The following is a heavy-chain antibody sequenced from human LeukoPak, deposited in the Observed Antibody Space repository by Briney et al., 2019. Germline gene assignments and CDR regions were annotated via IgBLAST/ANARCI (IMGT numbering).Heavy chain of an antibody. CDR2: TSAYNGNT. Sequence: ASVKVSCKASGYTFTSYGISWVRQAPGQGLEWMGWTSAYNGNTNYEQKLQGRVTMTTDTSTSTAYMELRSLRSDDTAVYYCASLKNSYDSSGYLVTDAFDIWGQGTMVTVSS. D-gene: IGHD3-22*01. J-gene: IGHJ3*02. CDR3: ASLKNSYDSSGYLVTDAFDI. CDR1: GYTFTSYG. V-gene: IGHV1-18*01.